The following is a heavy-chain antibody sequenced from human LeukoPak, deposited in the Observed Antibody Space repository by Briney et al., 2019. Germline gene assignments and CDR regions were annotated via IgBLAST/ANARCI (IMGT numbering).Heavy chain of an antibody. CDR1: GGSISSYY. V-gene: IGHV4-59*01. J-gene: IGHJ3*02. D-gene: IGHD2-21*02. CDR2: IYYSGST. CDR3: ARSYYGGACYLWAFDI. Sequence: SETLSLTCTVSGGSISSYYWSWIRQPPGKGLEWIGYIYYSGSTNYNPSLKSRVTISVDTSKNQFSPKLSSVTAAATAVYYCARSYYGGACYLWAFDIWGQVTMVTVSS.